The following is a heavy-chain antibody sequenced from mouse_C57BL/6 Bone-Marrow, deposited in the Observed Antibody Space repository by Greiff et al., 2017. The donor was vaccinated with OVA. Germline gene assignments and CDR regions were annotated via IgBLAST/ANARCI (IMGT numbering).Heavy chain of an antibody. CDR3: ARDAPLLRGYAMDY. D-gene: IGHD1-1*01. CDR1: GFTFSDFY. J-gene: IGHJ4*01. CDR2: SRNKANDYTT. Sequence: EVKLMESGGGLVQSGRSLRLSCATSGFTFSDFYMEWVRQAPGKGLEWIAASRNKANDYTTEYSASVKGRFIVSRDTSQSILYLQMNALRAEDTAIYYCARDAPLLRGYAMDYWGQGTSVTVSS. V-gene: IGHV7-1*01.